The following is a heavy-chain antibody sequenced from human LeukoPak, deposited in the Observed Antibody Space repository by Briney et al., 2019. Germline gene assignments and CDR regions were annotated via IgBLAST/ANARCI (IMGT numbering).Heavy chain of an antibody. D-gene: IGHD4-17*01. CDR3: VKGRGVMTTVTAHYSDY. CDR2: ISSDGDST. J-gene: IGHJ4*02. Sequence: GGALRLFCSASGLPFCSYAMHWVRQDPGKGPEYVSAISSDGDSTYYAESVKGRFTISRDNSQHTLYTQMGGLRGEDTAVYFCVKGRGVMTTVTAHYSDYRGQGTLVTVSS. CDR1: GLPFCSYA. V-gene: IGHV3-64*05.